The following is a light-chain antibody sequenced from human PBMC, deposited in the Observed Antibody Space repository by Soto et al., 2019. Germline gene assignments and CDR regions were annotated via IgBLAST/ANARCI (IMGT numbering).Light chain of an antibody. CDR1: ETVSGHY. J-gene: IGKJ5*01. V-gene: IGKV3-20*01. CDR2: DAS. Sequence: WTQSPGTLSLSPGERATLSCRASETVSGHYLAWYQQKPGQPPRLLIYDASLRAAAIPDRISGSGSGTDFTLTISRLEPEDFAVYYCQQYGHSPITFGQGTRLEIK. CDR3: QQYGHSPIT.